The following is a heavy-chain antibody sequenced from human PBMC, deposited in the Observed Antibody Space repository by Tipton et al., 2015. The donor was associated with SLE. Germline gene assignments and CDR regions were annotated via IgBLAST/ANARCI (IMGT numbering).Heavy chain of an antibody. J-gene: IGHJ4*02. CDR3: AKFEKTTDFYLDS. V-gene: IGHV3-23*01. CDR1: GFTFSSYA. D-gene: IGHD1/OR15-1a*01. Sequence: SLRLSCATSGFTFSSYALSWVRPAPGKGLEWVSAISGGGGSTYYADFVKGRFSISIDKSKKTLFLQMNSLRVDDTATYYCAKFEKTTDFYLDSWGQGTLVSVSS. CDR2: ISGGGGST.